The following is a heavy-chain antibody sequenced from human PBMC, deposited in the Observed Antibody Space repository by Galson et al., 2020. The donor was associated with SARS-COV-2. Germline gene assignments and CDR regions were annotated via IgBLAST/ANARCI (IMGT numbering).Heavy chain of an antibody. CDR2: ISSSSSDI. CDR3: AGGEWVVTTTPQDY. J-gene: IGHJ4*02. CDR1: GFTFSSYS. V-gene: IGHV3-21*01. D-gene: IGHD2-15*01. Sequence: TGGSLRLSCAASGFTFSSYSMNWVRQAPGKGLEWVSSISSSSSDIYYADSVKGRFTISRDNAKNSLYLQMNSLRDEDTAVYYCAGGEWVVTTTPQDYWGQGTLVTVSA.